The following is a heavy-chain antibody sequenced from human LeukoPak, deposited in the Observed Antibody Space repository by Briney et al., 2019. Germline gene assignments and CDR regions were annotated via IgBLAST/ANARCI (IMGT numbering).Heavy chain of an antibody. CDR3: AREPAAMGFDY. Sequence: SETLSLTCTVSGGSISSGDYYWSWIRQPPGKGLEWIGYIYYSGSPYYNPSLKSRVTLSVDMSKNQFSLKLSSVTAADTAVYYCAREPAAMGFDYWGQGTLVTVSS. CDR2: IYYSGSP. D-gene: IGHD2-2*01. J-gene: IGHJ4*02. CDR1: GGSISSGDYY. V-gene: IGHV4-30-4*01.